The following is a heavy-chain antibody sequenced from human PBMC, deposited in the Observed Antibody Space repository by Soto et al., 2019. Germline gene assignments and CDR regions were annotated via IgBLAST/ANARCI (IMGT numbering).Heavy chain of an antibody. CDR2: MNPNSGNT. CDR3: ARGVGYGSSWDPDWFDP. J-gene: IGHJ5*02. Sequence: ASVKVSCKASGYTFTSYDINWVRQATGQGLEWMGWMNPNSGNTGYAQKFQGRVTMTRNTSISTAYMELSSLRSEDTAVYYCARGVGYGSSWDPDWFDPWGQGTLVTVSS. D-gene: IGHD6-13*01. V-gene: IGHV1-8*01. CDR1: GYTFTSYD.